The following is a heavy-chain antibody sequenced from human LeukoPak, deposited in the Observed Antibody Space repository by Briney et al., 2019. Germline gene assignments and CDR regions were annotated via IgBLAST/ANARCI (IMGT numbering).Heavy chain of an antibody. CDR2: IRFDGSYK. D-gene: IGHD3-10*01. V-gene: IGHV3-30*02. J-gene: IGHJ4*02. Sequence: GGSLRLSCAASGFTFSSYGMHWVRQAPGKGLEWVAFIRFDGSYKDYADSVKGRFTISRDKSKNTLYLQMNSLRAEDTAVYYCARDVGFGGYSRGIFDYWGQGTLVTVSS. CDR3: ARDVGFGGYSRGIFDY. CDR1: GFTFSSYG.